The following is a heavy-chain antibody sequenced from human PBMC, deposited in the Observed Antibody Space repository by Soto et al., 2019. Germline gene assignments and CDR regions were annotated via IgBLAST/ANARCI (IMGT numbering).Heavy chain of an antibody. CDR2: IKQDGREK. V-gene: IGHV3-7*01. D-gene: IGHD3-22*01. CDR1: GFTFSDYA. Sequence: GGSLRLSCAASGFTFSDYAMHWVRQAPGKGLEWVANIKQDGREKYYVDSVKGRFTISRDNAKNSLYLQMNSLRAEDTAVYYCARDHVVVIDYYYYYGMDVWGQGTTVTVSS. CDR3: ARDHVVVIDYYYYYGMDV. J-gene: IGHJ6*02.